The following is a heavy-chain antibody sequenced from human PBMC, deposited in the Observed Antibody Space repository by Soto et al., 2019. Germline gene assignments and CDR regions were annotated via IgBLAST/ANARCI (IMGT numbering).Heavy chain of an antibody. J-gene: IGHJ4*02. V-gene: IGHV1-69*02. Sequence: QVQLVQSGAEVQKPGSSVKVSCKASGGTFSSYTISWVRQAPGQGLEWMGRIIPILGIANYAQKFQGRVTITADKSTSTAYMELSSLRSEDTAVYYCARGSSSSWDKPEGFWDYWGQGTLVTVSS. CDR1: GGTFSSYT. D-gene: IGHD6-13*01. CDR3: ARGSSSSWDKPEGFWDY. CDR2: IIPILGIA.